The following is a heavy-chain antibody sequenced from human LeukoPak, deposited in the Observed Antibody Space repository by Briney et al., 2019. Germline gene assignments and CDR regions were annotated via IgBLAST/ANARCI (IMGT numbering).Heavy chain of an antibody. V-gene: IGHV1-3*01. Sequence: GASVGVSCEASVYTLSSCAVQWVPHAPGQRRECVGWINAANSNTKDSQKFQGRVTITRDTSASTAYMKLSSLRSEDTAVYYCARWSGGSDWRYHYGMDVWGQGTPVTVSS. J-gene: IGHJ6*02. CDR2: INAANSNT. CDR3: ARWSGGSDWRYHYGMDV. CDR1: VYTLSSCA. D-gene: IGHD6-19*01.